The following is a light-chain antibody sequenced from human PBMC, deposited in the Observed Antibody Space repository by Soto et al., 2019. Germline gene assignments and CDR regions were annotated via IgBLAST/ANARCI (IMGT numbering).Light chain of an antibody. CDR2: GHS. CDR3: QSYDSSLSGSKV. CDR1: SSNNGAGYD. J-gene: IGLJ2*01. V-gene: IGLV1-40*01. Sequence: QPVLTQPPSVSGAPGQRVTISCTGSSSNNGAGYDVHWYQQLPGTAPKLLIYGHSNRPSGVPDRFSGAKSGTSASLAITGLQAEDEADYYCQSYDSSLSGSKVFGGGTQLTVL.